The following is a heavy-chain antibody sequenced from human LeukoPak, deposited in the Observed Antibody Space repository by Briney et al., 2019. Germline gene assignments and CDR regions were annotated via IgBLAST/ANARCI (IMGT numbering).Heavy chain of an antibody. J-gene: IGHJ4*02. V-gene: IGHV3-7*01. CDR2: IKQDGSEK. CDR1: GFTFSSYW. CDR3: ARGYATAFDS. Sequence: PGGSLRLSCAASGFTFSSYWMSWVRQAPGKGLEWVANIKQDGSEKYYVDSVEGRFTVSRDNAKNSLYLHMNSLRAEDTAVFYCARGYATAFDSWGQGALVTVSS. D-gene: IGHD2-2*01.